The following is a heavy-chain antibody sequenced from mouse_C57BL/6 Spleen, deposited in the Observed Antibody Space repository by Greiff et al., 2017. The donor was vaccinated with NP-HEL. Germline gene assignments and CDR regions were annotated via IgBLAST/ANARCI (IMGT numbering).Heavy chain of an antibody. J-gene: IGHJ3*01. V-gene: IGHV1-15*01. D-gene: IGHD2-2*01. CDR2: IDPETGGT. Sequence: SGAELVRPGASVTLSCKASGYTFTDYEMHWVKQTPVHGLEWIGAIDPETGGTSYNQKFKGKAILAADKSSSTAYMELRSLPSEDSAVYYCTRNYGYDSWGQGTLVTVSA. CDR1: GYTFTDYE. CDR3: TRNYGYDS.